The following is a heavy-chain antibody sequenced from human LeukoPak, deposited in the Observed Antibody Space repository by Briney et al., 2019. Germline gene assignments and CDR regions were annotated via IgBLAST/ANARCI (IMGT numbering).Heavy chain of an antibody. D-gene: IGHD6-13*01. CDR1: GGSFGGYY. CDR2: INHSGST. CDR3: ARVLSSSSWYINFDY. J-gene: IGHJ4*02. V-gene: IGHV4-34*01. Sequence: SETLSLTCAVYGGSFGGYYWSWIRQPPGKGLEWIGEINHSGSTNYNPSLKSRVTISVDTSKNQFSLKLSSVTAADTAVYYCARVLSSSSWYINFDYWGQGTLVTVSS.